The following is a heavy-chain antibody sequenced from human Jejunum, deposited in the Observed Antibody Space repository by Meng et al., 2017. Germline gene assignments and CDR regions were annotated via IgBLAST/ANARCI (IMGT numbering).Heavy chain of an antibody. J-gene: IGHJ4*02. CDR3: ARVKYSGYDPFDS. D-gene: IGHD5-12*01. V-gene: IGHV1-3*01. CDR2: VHGGSGNT. CDR1: GYTFSNYA. Sequence: QVRLVQSGAEVKKPGTSVKVSCKTSGYTFSNYAIHWVRQAPGQSLEWMGWVHGGSGNTKYSQKFQGRVTFTRDTSASTAYMELSSLTSEDTAVYYCARVKYSGYDPFDSWGQGTLVTVSS.